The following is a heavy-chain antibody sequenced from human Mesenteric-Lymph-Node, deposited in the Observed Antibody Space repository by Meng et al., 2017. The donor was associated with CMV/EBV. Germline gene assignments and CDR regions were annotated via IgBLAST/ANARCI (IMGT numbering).Heavy chain of an antibody. V-gene: IGHV1-18*01. CDR3: ARDRGYYGSGRGEFDY. J-gene: IGHJ4*02. CDR2: IIAYNGNT. CDR1: YTFATYA. Sequence: YTFATYAITWVRQAPGQGLEWMGWIIAYNGNTNYAQKLQGRVTMTTDTSTSTAYMELRSLRSDDTAMYYCARDRGYYGSGRGEFDYWGQGTLVTVSS. D-gene: IGHD3-10*01.